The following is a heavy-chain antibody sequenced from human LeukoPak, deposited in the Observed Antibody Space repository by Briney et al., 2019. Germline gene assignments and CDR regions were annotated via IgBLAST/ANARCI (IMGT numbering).Heavy chain of an antibody. Sequence: ASVTVSCKASGYTFTIYCMHWGRHAPGHGLESMGIINPSGNSTSYAQKFQGRVTMTTDTSTSTVYMELRSLRSEDTAVYYCARAVLVRSPFDNWGQGTLVTVSS. CDR1: GYTFTIYC. CDR3: ARAVLVRSPFDN. D-gene: IGHD3-3*01. V-gene: IGHV1-46*01. J-gene: IGHJ4*02. CDR2: INPSGNST.